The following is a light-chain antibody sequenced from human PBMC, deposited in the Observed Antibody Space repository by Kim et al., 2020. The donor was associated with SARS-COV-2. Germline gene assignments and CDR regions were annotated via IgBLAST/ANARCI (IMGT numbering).Light chain of an antibody. CDR3: QSYDGRNPPLNWV. J-gene: IGLJ3*02. V-gene: IGLV6-57*02. CDR2: EDN. Sequence: NFMLTQPHSVSESPGKTVIISCTGSGGSIATNYVQWYQQRPGSAPTTVIYEDNQRPSGVPDRFSGSIDSSSNSASLTISGLKTEDEADYFCQSYDGRNPPLNWVFGGGTQLTVL. CDR1: GGSIATNY.